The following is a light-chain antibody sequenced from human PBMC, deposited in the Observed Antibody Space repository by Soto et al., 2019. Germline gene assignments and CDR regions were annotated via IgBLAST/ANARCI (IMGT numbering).Light chain of an antibody. CDR1: QDTTTY. V-gene: IGKV1-9*01. CDR3: EQFTTYPTT. CDR2: TAS. J-gene: IGKJ5*01. Sequence: DIQLTQSPSFLSASVGDRVTIACRASQDTTTYLAWYQQKPGKAPKLLISTASTLQSGVPSRFSGSGSGTDFTPTISSLQPEDFATYYCEQFTTYPTTFGQGTRLDIK.